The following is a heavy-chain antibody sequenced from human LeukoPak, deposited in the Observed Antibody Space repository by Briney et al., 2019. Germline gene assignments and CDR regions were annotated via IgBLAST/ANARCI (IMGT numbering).Heavy chain of an antibody. J-gene: IGHJ5*02. CDR3: ATGPYDFWSGYLPWFDP. D-gene: IGHD3-3*01. CDR1: GGSFSGYY. Sequence: SETLSLTCAVYGGSFSGYYWSWIRQPPGKGLEWIGEINHSGSTNYNPSLKSRVTISVDTSKNQFSLKLISVTAADTAVYYCATGPYDFWSGYLPWFDPWGQGTLVTVSS. V-gene: IGHV4-34*01. CDR2: INHSGST.